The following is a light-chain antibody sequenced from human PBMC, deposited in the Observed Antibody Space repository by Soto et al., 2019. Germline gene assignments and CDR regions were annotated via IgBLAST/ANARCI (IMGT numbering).Light chain of an antibody. Sequence: DIQMTQSPSTLSASVGDRVIITCRASQSISDYLAWYQQKPGKAPKLLIYDASNLESGVPSRFSGSGSGTEFTLTISSLQPEDFATYYCQQSYSSPPTFGQGTKVDIK. CDR3: QQSYSSPPT. J-gene: IGKJ1*01. V-gene: IGKV1-39*01. CDR2: DAS. CDR1: QSISDY.